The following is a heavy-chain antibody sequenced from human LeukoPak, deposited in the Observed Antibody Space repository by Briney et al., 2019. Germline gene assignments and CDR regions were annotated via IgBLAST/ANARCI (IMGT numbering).Heavy chain of an antibody. V-gene: IGHV1-2*02. CDR2: INPNSGGT. D-gene: IGHD2-8*02. J-gene: IGHJ6*03. Sequence: ASVKVSCKASGYTFTGYYMHWVRQAPGQGLEWMGWINPNSGGTNYAQKFQGRVTMTRGTSISTACMELSRLRSDDTAVYYCARELLVYYYYYMDVWGKGTTVTVSS. CDR1: GYTFTGYY. CDR3: ARELLVYYYYYMDV.